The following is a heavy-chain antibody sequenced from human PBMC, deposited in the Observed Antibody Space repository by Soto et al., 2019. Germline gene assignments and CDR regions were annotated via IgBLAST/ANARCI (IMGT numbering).Heavy chain of an antibody. J-gene: IGHJ5*02. CDR2: IIPILGIA. D-gene: IGHD3-9*01. CDR1: GGTFSSYT. CDR3: ARDSGYDILTGYLNWFDP. Sequence: QVQLVQSGAEVKKPGSSVKVSCKASGGTFSSYTISWVRQAPGQGLEWMGGIIPILGIANYAQKFQGRVTITADKSTSTAYMELSSLRSEDTAVYYCARDSGYDILTGYLNWFDPWGQGTLVTVSS. V-gene: IGHV1-69*08.